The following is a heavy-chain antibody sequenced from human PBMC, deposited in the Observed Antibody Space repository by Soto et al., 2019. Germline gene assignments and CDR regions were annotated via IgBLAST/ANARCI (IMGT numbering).Heavy chain of an antibody. J-gene: IGHJ4*02. CDR2: IIPIFGTA. Sequence: QVQLVQSGAEVKTPGSSVKVSCKASGGIFTRYDIRWVRQAPGQGLEWMGAIIPIFGTANYAQKFQGRVTITADATTITAYMELSSPRSEDTAMYYCAINEGRDVSTFDYWGQGTLVTVSS. CDR3: AINEGRDVSTFDY. V-gene: IGHV1-69*01. D-gene: IGHD3-10*02. CDR1: GGIFTRYD.